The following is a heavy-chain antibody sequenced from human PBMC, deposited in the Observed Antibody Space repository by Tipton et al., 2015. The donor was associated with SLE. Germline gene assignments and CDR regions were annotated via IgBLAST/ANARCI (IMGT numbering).Heavy chain of an antibody. J-gene: IGHJ3*01. V-gene: IGHV3-49*04. CDR1: GFNFGDYA. CDR2: IRINSYGGSK. CDR3: ARADTSRGAFDV. Sequence: SLRLSCTTSGFNFGDYAMAWVRQGPGKVLEWISFIRINSYGGSKEYAESVRGRFTISRDDSKGIAYLQMTSLKSDDTALYYCARADTSRGAFDVWGQGTMVTVPS.